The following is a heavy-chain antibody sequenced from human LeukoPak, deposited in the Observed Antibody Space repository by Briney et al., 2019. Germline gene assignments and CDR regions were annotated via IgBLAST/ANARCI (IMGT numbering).Heavy chain of an antibody. Sequence: GGSLRLSCAASGFTFSGYGMHWVSQAPGKGLEWGAVIWYDGSNKYYADSVKGRFTISRDNPKNTLYLQMNSLRAEDTAVYYCARDLLPRSYYYDSSGYAHWGQGTLVTVSS. J-gene: IGHJ4*02. D-gene: IGHD3-22*01. CDR1: GFTFSGYG. CDR2: IWYDGSNK. V-gene: IGHV3-33*01. CDR3: ARDLLPRSYYYDSSGYAH.